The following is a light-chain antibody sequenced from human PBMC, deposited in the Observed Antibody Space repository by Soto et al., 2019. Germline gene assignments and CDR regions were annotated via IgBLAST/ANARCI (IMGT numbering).Light chain of an antibody. CDR3: ASYTSSRVWV. V-gene: IGLV2-18*02. CDR2: EVT. CDR1: SSDVGSYNR. J-gene: IGLJ3*02. Sequence: QSALTQPPSVSGSPGQSVTISCTGTSSDVGSYNRVSWYQQPPGTAPKLIIYEVTNRPSGVPVRFSGSKSANMASLTISGLQAEDEADYYCASYTSSRVWVFGGGNKLTV.